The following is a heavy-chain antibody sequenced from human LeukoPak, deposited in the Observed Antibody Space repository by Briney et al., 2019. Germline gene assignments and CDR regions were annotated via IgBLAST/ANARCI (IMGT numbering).Heavy chain of an antibody. D-gene: IGHD3-22*01. V-gene: IGHV3-48*04. CDR1: GFTFSSYN. CDR2: ISSSSSTI. Sequence: GGSLRLSCAASGFTFSSYNMNWVRQAPGKGLEWVSYISSSSSTIYYADSVKGRFTISRDNAKNSLYLQMNSLRAEDTAVYYCARVGYESSGYCRDWGQGTLVTVSS. CDR3: ARVGYESSGYCRD. J-gene: IGHJ4*02.